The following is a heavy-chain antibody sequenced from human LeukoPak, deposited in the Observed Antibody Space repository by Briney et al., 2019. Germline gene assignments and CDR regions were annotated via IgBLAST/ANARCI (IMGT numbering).Heavy chain of an antibody. V-gene: IGHV1-18*01. Sequence: ASVKVSCKASGYSFSIYGITWARQAPGQGLEYLGWISASDGTTNYAQKVQDRVTMTTDTSTSTAYLELRSPRSEDTAVYYCARCGAAVTTHFSHWGQGTLVTVSS. CDR1: GYSFSIYG. D-gene: IGHD4-17*01. J-gene: IGHJ4*02. CDR3: ARCGAAVTTHFSH. CDR2: ISASDGTT.